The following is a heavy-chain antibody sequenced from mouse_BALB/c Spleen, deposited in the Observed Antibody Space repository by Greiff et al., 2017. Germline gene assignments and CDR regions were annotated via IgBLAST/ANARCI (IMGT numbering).Heavy chain of an antibody. CDR3: ARHYGNYFDY. Sequence: EVTLVESGGGLVKPGGSLKLSCAASGFAFSSYDMSWVRQTPEKRLEWVAYISSGGGSTYYPDTVKGRFTISRDNAKNTLYLQMSSLKSEDTAMYYCARHYGNYFDYWGQGTTLTVSS. CDR2: ISSGGGST. V-gene: IGHV5-12-1*01. D-gene: IGHD2-1*01. J-gene: IGHJ2*01. CDR1: GFAFSSYD.